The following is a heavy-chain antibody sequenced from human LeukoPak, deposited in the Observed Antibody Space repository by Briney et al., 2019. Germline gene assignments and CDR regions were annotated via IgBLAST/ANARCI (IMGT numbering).Heavy chain of an antibody. Sequence: PGGSLRLSCAASGFTFTTYSMSWVRQAPGKGLEWVANIEKDGSDKYYVDSVKGRFTISRDNAKNSLYLQMNTLRAEDTAVYYCARDPYNWNDGGYGMDVWGKGTTVTVYS. J-gene: IGHJ6*04. CDR3: ARDPYNWNDGGYGMDV. CDR1: GFTFTTYS. CDR2: IEKDGSDK. D-gene: IGHD1-1*01. V-gene: IGHV3-7*03.